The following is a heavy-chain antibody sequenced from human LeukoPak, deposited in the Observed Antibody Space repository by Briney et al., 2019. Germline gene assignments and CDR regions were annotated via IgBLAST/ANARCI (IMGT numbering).Heavy chain of an antibody. D-gene: IGHD3-9*01. J-gene: IGHJ5*02. Sequence: GESLKISCKGSGYSLTSYWIGWVRQMPGKGLEWMGIIYPGDSDTRYNPSFQGQVTISADKSISTAYLQWSSLKASDTAMYYCARQPYYDILTVVDPWGQGTLVTVSS. CDR1: GYSLTSYW. CDR3: ARQPYYDILTVVDP. CDR2: IYPGDSDT. V-gene: IGHV5-51*01.